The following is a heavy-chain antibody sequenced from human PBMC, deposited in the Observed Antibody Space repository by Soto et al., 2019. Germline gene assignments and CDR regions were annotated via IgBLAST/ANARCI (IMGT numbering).Heavy chain of an antibody. CDR1: GFTFSRYW. V-gene: IGHV3-7*01. D-gene: IGHD4-17*01. J-gene: IGHJ6*02. Sequence: EVQLVESGGGLVQPGGSLRLSCAASGFTFSRYWMSWVRQAPGKGLEWVANIKQDGSEKYYVDSVKGRFTISRDNAKNSLYLQINSLRAEDSAVYCCARVSHDYGDYSDGLGVWGQGTTVTVS. CDR2: IKQDGSEK. CDR3: ARVSHDYGDYSDGLGV.